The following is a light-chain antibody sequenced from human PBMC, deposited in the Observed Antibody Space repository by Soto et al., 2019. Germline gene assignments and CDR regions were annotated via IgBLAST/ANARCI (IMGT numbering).Light chain of an antibody. V-gene: IGKV3-15*01. J-gene: IGKJ1*01. CDR3: HEYNNWPHCT. CDR2: GAS. CDR1: QSFSSN. Sequence: IVMPQSPATLSVSPGERATLSCRASQSFSSNLAWYQQKPCQAPSLLIYGASTRATGISARFSGSGSGTEFTLTINSLQSDDRPVDNCHEYNNWPHCTFGHGTKVDIK.